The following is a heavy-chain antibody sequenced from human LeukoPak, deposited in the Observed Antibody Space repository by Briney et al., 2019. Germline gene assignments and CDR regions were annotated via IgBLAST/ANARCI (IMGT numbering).Heavy chain of an antibody. J-gene: IGHJ5*02. CDR1: GYTFTSYY. D-gene: IGHD2-2*01. V-gene: IGHV1-46*01. CDR3: ARERIVVVPAGWFDP. Sequence: ASVKVSCKASGYTFTSYYMHWVRQAPGQGLEWMGIINPSGGSTSYAQKFQGRVTMTTDTSTSTAYMELRSLRSDDTAVYYCARERIVVVPAGWFDPWGQGTLVTVSS. CDR2: INPSGGST.